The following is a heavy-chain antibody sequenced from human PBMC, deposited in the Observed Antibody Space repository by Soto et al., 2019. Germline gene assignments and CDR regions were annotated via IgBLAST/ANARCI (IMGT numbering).Heavy chain of an antibody. V-gene: IGHV1-46*03. CDR2: INPSGGST. J-gene: IGHJ4*02. D-gene: IGHD2-15*01. Sequence: ASVKVSCKASGYTFTSYYMHWVRQAPGQGLEWMGIINPSGGSTSYAQKFQGRVTMTRDTSTSTAYMELSSLRSEDTAVYYCARTRYCSGGSCRYFDYWGQGTLVTVSS. CDR3: ARTRYCSGGSCRYFDY. CDR1: GYTFTSYY.